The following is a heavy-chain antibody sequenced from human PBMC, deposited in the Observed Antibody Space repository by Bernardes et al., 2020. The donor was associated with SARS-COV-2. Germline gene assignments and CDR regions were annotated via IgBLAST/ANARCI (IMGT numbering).Heavy chain of an antibody. J-gene: IGHJ4*02. CDR1: GFTFSNYA. CDR3: AREWEEYTSSLFDY. D-gene: IGHD6-6*01. V-gene: IGHV3-30-3*01. Sequence: GGSLRVWCAASGFTFSNYAMHWVRQAPGTGLEWVAIISYDGTTKYNADSVKGRFTISRDNSKNTLFLQMNSLTTEDTDIYYCAREWEEYTSSLFDYWGQGTLVTVSS. CDR2: ISYDGTTK.